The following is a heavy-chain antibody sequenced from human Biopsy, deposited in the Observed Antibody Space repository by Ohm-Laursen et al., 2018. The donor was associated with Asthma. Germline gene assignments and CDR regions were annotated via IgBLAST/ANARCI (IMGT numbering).Heavy chain of an antibody. CDR2: INGKSNSI. V-gene: IGHV3-48*04. D-gene: IGHD6-19*01. CDR1: GFTFRSYA. J-gene: IGHJ4*02. Sequence: SLRLSCAAPGFTFRSYAMHWIRQAPGKGLEWISYINGKSNSIEYADSVKGRFTISRDNAKNSLYLQMNSLRAEDTAVYYCARDSYSSGLYDDFESWGQGTLVTVSS. CDR3: ARDSYSSGLYDDFES.